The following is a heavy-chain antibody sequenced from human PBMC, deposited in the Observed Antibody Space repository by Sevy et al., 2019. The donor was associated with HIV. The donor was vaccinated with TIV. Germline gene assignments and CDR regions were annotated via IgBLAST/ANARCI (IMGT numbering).Heavy chain of an antibody. CDR1: GFSFRTNG. CDR3: ATDSGDGIGWYPRFDP. CDR2: ISKNGDYK. D-gene: IGHD6-19*01. V-gene: IGHV3-30*03. Sequence: GGSLRLSCAGSGFSFRTNGMHWVRQAPGKGLDWVAVISKNGDYKSYADSVKGRFTISRENSKNTLYLQMNSLRTEDTALYYCATDSGDGIGWYPRFDPWGQGTLVTVSS. J-gene: IGHJ5*02.